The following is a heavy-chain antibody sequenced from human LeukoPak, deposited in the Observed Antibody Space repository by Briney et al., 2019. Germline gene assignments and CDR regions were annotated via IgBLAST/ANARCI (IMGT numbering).Heavy chain of an antibody. V-gene: IGHV4-39*01. Sequence: PSETLSLTCTVSGGSISSSSYYWGWIRQPPGKGLEWIGSIYHSGSTYYNPSLKSRVTISVDTSKNQFSLKLSSVTAADTAVYYCARAYYYGSGSFDYWGQGTLVTVSS. D-gene: IGHD3-10*01. J-gene: IGHJ4*02. CDR3: ARAYYYGSGSFDY. CDR2: IYHSGST. CDR1: GGSISSSSYY.